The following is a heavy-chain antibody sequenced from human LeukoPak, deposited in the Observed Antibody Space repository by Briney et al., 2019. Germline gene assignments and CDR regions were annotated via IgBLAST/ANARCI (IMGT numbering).Heavy chain of an antibody. J-gene: IGHJ4*02. Sequence: PGGPLRLSCAASGFTFSSYGMHWVRQAPGKGLEWVAFIRYDGSNKYYADSVKGRFTISRDNSKNTLYLQMNSLRAEDTAVYYCARGLYSSGWYYFDYWGQGTLVTVSS. CDR1: GFTFSSYG. D-gene: IGHD6-19*01. CDR2: IRYDGSNK. CDR3: ARGLYSSGWYYFDY. V-gene: IGHV3-30*02.